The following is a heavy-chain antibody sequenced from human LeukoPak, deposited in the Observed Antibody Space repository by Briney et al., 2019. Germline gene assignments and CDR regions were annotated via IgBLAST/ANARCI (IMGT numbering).Heavy chain of an antibody. CDR3: TRDRGAYNLYDY. J-gene: IGHJ4*02. CDR2: ISGSDGST. V-gene: IGHV3-23*01. D-gene: IGHD1-1*01. Sequence: GGSLRLSCVASGFTFSSYAMNWVRQAPGKGLEWVSTISGSDGSTYFADPVKGRFTISRDNSKNTLYLQMNSLKTEDTAVYHCTRDRGAYNLYDYWGQGTLVTVSS. CDR1: GFTFSSYA.